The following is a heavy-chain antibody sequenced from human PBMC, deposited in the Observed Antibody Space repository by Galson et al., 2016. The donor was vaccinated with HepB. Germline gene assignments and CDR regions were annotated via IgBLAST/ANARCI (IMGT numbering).Heavy chain of an antibody. J-gene: IGHJ6*02. CDR2: VTPIFATA. CDR3: ARGEKNSGYGFEYFSSYYMDV. Sequence: SVKVSCKASGDTFNSYAFSWVRQAPGQGLEWMGGVTPIFATANYAQKFQGRLTIIADKSTSTVYMELSSLRSEDTAVYYCARGEKNSGYGFEYFSSYYMDVWGQGTTVTCSS. CDR1: GDTFNSYA. D-gene: IGHD5-12*01. V-gene: IGHV1-69*06.